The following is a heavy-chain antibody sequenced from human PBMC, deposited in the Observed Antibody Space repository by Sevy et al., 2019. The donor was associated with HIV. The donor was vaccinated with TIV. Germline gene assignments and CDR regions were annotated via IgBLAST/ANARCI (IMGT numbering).Heavy chain of an antibody. V-gene: IGHV3-64*01. CDR3: ARAPLWYCSGGSCYSGDAFDI. J-gene: IGHJ3*02. Sequence: GGSLRLSCAASGFTFSSYAMHWVRQAPGKGLEYVSAISSNGGSTYYANSVKGRFTISRDNSKNMLYLQMGSLRAEDMAVYYCARAPLWYCSGGSCYSGDAFDIWGQGTMVTVSS. D-gene: IGHD2-15*01. CDR2: ISSNGGST. CDR1: GFTFSSYA.